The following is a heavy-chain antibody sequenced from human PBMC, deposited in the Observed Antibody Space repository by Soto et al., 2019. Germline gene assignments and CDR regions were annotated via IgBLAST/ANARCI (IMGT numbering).Heavy chain of an antibody. CDR3: ARERGGTFGGVIKYFDY. CDR2: IIPIFGTA. J-gene: IGHJ4*02. Sequence: QVQLVQSGAEVKKPGSSVKVSCKASGGTFSSYAISWGRQAPGQWLEWMGGIIPIFGTANYEQKFQGRDTINADEYTRTDYMELSSLRSEDTAVYYCARERGGTFGGVIKYFDYWGQGTLVTVSS. V-gene: IGHV1-69*01. D-gene: IGHD3-16*01. CDR1: GGTFSSYA.